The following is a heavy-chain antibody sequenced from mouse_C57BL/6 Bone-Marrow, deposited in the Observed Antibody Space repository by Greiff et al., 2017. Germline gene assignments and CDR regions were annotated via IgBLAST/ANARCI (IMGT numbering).Heavy chain of an antibody. CDR3: ARADYYGSSYLRYAMDY. Sequence: VQLQQSGPELVKPGASVKISCKASGYSFTGYYMNWVKQSPEQSLEWIGEINPSTGGTTYNQKFKAKATLTVDKSSSTAYMQLKSLTSEDSAVYYCARADYYGSSYLRYAMDYWGQGTSVTVSS. CDR1: GYSFTGYY. D-gene: IGHD1-1*01. V-gene: IGHV1-42*01. J-gene: IGHJ4*01. CDR2: INPSTGGT.